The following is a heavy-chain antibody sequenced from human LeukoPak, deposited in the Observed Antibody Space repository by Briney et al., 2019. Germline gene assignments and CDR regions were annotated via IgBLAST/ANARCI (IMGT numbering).Heavy chain of an antibody. D-gene: IGHD4-23*01. J-gene: IGHJ4*02. V-gene: IGHV4-59*11. CDR2: YFDTGST. Sequence: TASETLSLTCNVSGASFESHYWTWIRQTPDKRLEWIGYYFDTGSTDYNPSLKSRVTMSVDRSKNQFFLSLKSVTAADTAVYYCVRTGWELLTTWGPGTPVTVSS. CDR1: GASFESHY. CDR3: VRTGWELLTT.